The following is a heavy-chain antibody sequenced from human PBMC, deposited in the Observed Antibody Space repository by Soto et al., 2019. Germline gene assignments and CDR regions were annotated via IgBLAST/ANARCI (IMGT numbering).Heavy chain of an antibody. Sequence: SETLSLTCAVSGGSISSSNWWSWVRQPPGKGLEWIGEIYHSGSTNYNPSLKSRVTISVDKSKNQFSLKLSSVTAADTAVYYCARDSMATITQERSFDYWGQGTLVTVSS. J-gene: IGHJ4*02. V-gene: IGHV4-4*02. CDR2: IYHSGST. D-gene: IGHD5-12*01. CDR3: ARDSMATITQERSFDY. CDR1: GGSISSSNW.